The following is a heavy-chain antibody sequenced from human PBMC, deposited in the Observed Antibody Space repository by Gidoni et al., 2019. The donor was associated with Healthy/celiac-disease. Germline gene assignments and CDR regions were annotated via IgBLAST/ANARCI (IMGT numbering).Heavy chain of an antibody. Sequence: QVQLQESGPGLVKPSQTLSLTCTVSGGSIRSGGYYWSWIRQHPGKGLEWIGYIYYSGSTYYNPSLKSRVTISVDTSKNQFSLKLSSVTAADTAVYYCARDKAEVVRGVMRFAPYYYGMDVWGQGTTVTVSS. CDR3: ARDKAEVVRGVMRFAPYYYGMDV. D-gene: IGHD3-10*01. CDR2: IYYSGST. CDR1: GGSIRSGGYY. J-gene: IGHJ6*02. V-gene: IGHV4-31*03.